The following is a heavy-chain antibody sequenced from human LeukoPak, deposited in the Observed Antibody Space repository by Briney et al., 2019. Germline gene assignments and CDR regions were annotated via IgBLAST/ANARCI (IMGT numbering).Heavy chain of an antibody. Sequence: SETLSLTCAVYGGSFSGYYWSWIRQPPGKGLEWIGEINHSGGTNYNPSLKSRVTISVDTSKNQFSLKLSSVTAADTAVYYCARGGGYCSSTSCHWYFDLWGRGTLVTVSS. D-gene: IGHD2-2*01. CDR1: GGSFSGYY. J-gene: IGHJ2*01. CDR2: INHSGGT. V-gene: IGHV4-34*01. CDR3: ARGGGYCSSTSCHWYFDL.